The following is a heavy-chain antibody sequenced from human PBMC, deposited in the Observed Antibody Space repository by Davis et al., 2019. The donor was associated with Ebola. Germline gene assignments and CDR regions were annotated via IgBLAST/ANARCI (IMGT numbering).Heavy chain of an antibody. CDR1: GGSISSSNYY. J-gene: IGHJ4*02. CDR3: AGLDIVVVPAAIDY. Sequence: MPSETLSLTCTVSGGSISSSNYYWGWIRPPPGKGLEWSGSIYCSGTTYYNPSLNSRVTISVYTSKHQFPLKLSSVTAAHTAVYYCAGLDIVVVPAAIDYWGQGNLVTVSS. CDR2: IYCSGTT. V-gene: IGHV4-39*01. D-gene: IGHD2-2*03.